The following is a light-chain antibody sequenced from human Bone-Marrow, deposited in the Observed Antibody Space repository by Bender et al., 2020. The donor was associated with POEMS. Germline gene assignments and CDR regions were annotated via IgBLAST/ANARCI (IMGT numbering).Light chain of an antibody. CDR3: SLHASDNTLL. Sequence: QSALTQPPSASGSPGQSVTISCTGTSSDVGSSNGVSWFQQSPGTAPKLIIYEVSNRPSGVPDRFSGSKSGNMPSLTISGLQAEDEADYYCSLHASDNTLLFGGGTKVTVL. J-gene: IGLJ2*01. CDR2: EVS. CDR1: SSDVGSSNG. V-gene: IGLV2-18*01.